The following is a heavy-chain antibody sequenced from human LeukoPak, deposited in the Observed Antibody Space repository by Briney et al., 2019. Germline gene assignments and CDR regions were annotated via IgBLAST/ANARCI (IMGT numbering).Heavy chain of an antibody. CDR2: IYYSGGT. J-gene: IGHJ4*02. CDR3: ARLGCGGDCYNNYFDY. CDR1: GGSISGYY. V-gene: IGHV4-59*08. D-gene: IGHD2-21*02. Sequence: PSETLSLTCTVSGGSISGYYWSWIRQPPGKGLEWIAYIYYSGGTNYNPSLKSRVTISVDTSKNQFSLKLNSVTAGDTAVYYCARLGCGGDCYNNYFDYWGQGTLVTVSS.